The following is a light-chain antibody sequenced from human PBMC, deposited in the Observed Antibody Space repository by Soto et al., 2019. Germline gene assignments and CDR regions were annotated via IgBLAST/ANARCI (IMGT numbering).Light chain of an antibody. CDR1: QSVSSSY. V-gene: IGKV3D-20*02. CDR3: QHRSSWPLT. CDR2: GAS. Sequence: EIVLTQSPGTLSLSPGERATLSCRASQSVSSSYLAWYQQKPGQAPRLLIYGASSRATGIPARFSGSGSGTDLTITISSLEPEDFEVYYCQHRSSWPLTFGGGTKVDIK. J-gene: IGKJ4*01.